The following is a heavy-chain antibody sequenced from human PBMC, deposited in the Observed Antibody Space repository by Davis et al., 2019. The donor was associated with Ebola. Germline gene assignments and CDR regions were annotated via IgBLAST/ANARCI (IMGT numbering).Heavy chain of an antibody. Sequence: GESLKISCAASGFTFSNAWMSWVRQAPGKGLEWVGRIKSKTDGGTTDYAAPVKGRFTISRDDSKNTLYLQMNSLKTEDTAVYYCTTPTVSYYYYGMDVWGQGTTVTVSS. J-gene: IGHJ6*02. V-gene: IGHV3-15*01. CDR3: TTPTVSYYYYGMDV. CDR2: IKSKTDGGTT. CDR1: GFTFSNAW. D-gene: IGHD4-11*01.